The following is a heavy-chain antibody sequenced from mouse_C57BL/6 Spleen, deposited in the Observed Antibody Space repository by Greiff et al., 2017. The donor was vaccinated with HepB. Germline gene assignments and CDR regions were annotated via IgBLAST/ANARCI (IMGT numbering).Heavy chain of an antibody. CDR1: GFSLTSYA. CDR3: ARNGDYDADYYAMDY. D-gene: IGHD2-4*01. Sequence: QVQLQQSGPGLVAPSQSLSITCTVSGFSLTSYAISWVRQPPGKGLEWLGVIWTGGGTNYNSALKSRLSISKDNSKSQVFLKMNSLQTDDTARYYCARNGDYDADYYAMDYWGQGTSVTVSS. CDR2: IWTGGGT. J-gene: IGHJ4*01. V-gene: IGHV2-9-1*01.